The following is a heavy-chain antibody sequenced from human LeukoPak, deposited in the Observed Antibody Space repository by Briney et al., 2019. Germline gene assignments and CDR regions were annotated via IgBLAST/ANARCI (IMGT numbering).Heavy chain of an antibody. D-gene: IGHD3-10*01. CDR2: INPNSGDT. Sequence: ASVKVSCKASGYTFTDYYINWVRQAPGQGLEWIGWINPNSGDTNYAQKFQDRVTMIRDTSISTAYIELNFLRSDDTAVYYCASERPQYFGYYYGSGSYLSWGQGTLVTVSS. J-gene: IGHJ5*02. CDR1: GYTFTDYY. V-gene: IGHV1-2*02. CDR3: ASERPQYFGYYYGSGSYLS.